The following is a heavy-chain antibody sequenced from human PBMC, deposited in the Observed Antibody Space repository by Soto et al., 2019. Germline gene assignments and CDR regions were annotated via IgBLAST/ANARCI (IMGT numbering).Heavy chain of an antibody. CDR2: ISYDGSNK. CDR3: AKALTRYCGYDFFDY. CDR1: GFTFSTYG. J-gene: IGHJ4*02. D-gene: IGHD5-12*01. V-gene: IGHV3-30*18. Sequence: GGSLRLSCAASGFTFSTYGMHWVRQAPGKGLGWVAVISYDGSNKYYADTVKGRFTISRDNSKNTLYLQMNSLRAEDTAVYYCAKALTRYCGYDFFDYWGQGTLVTVSS.